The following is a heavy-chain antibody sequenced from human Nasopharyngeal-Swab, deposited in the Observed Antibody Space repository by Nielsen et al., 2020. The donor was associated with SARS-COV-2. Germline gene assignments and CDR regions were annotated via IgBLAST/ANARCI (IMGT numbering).Heavy chain of an antibody. Sequence: SLKISCAASGFTFDDYAMHWVRQAPGKGLEWVSGISWNSGSIGYADSVKGRFTISRDNAKNSLYRQMNSLRAEDTALYYCAKQPAADYGMDVWGQGTTVTVSS. CDR2: ISWNSGSI. CDR1: GFTFDDYA. CDR3: AKQPAADYGMDV. D-gene: IGHD2-2*01. V-gene: IGHV3-9*01. J-gene: IGHJ6*02.